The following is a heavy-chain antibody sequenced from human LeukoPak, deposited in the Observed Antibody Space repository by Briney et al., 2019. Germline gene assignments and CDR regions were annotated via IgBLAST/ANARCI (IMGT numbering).Heavy chain of an antibody. V-gene: IGHV3-74*01. CDR2: ITSDGSST. CDR3: ARGYCTNGVCYPFGY. Sequence: HPGGSLRLSCAASGFTFSSYWMHWVRQAPGKGLVWVSRITSDGSSTSYADSVKGRFTISRDNAKNTLYLQMNSLRAEDTAVYYCARGYCTNGVCYPFGYWGQGTLVTVSS. CDR1: GFTFSSYW. J-gene: IGHJ4*02. D-gene: IGHD2-8*01.